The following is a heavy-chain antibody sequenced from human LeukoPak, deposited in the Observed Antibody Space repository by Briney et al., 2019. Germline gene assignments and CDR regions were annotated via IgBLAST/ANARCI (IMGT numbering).Heavy chain of an antibody. CDR1: GDSVSSSNYY. CDR3: AHRHNLGVTGPVITFDS. V-gene: IGHV2-5*02. CDR2: IFWDDDE. J-gene: IGHJ5*01. Sequence: TQSLTCTVFGDSVSSSNYYWAWFRQPPGKGLEWLALIFWDDDERYSPSLKSRLTITKDTFKNQVVLTMTNMDPVDTATYYCAHRHNLGVTGPVITFDSWGQGTLVTVSS. D-gene: IGHD2-21*02.